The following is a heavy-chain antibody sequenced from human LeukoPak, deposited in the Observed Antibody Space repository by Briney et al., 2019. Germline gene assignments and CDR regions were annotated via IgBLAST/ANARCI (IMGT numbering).Heavy chain of an antibody. J-gene: IGHJ4*02. D-gene: IGHD5-18*01. CDR2: IYYSGST. CDR3: AREKGNSYGYDY. V-gene: IGHV4-59*01. Sequence: SETLPLTCTVSGGSISGYYWSWIRQPPGKGLEWIGYIYYSGSTNYNPSLKSRVTISVDTSMNQFSLKLSSVTAADTAVYYCAREKGNSYGYDYWGQGTLVTVSS. CDR1: GGSISGYY.